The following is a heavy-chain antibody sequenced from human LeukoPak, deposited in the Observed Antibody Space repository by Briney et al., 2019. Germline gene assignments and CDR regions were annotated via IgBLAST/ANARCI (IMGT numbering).Heavy chain of an antibody. J-gene: IGHJ6*03. V-gene: IGHV1-69*05. CDR1: GGTFSSYA. Sequence: SVKVSCKVSGGTFSSYAISWVRQAPGQGLEWMGRIIPIFGTANYAQKFQGRVTITTDESTSTAYMELSSLRAEDTAVYYCAKGATYMDVWGKGTTVTVSS. CDR3: AKGATYMDV. CDR2: IIPIFGTA. D-gene: IGHD1-1*01.